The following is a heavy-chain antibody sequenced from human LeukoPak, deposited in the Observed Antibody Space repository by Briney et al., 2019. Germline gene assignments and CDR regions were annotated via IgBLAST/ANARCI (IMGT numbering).Heavy chain of an antibody. CDR2: ISSHGSSI. CDR1: GFSFSDYY. D-gene: IGHD3-22*01. V-gene: IGHV3-11*01. Sequence: GGSLRLSCAASGFSFSDYYVIWIRQAPGRGLEYVSYISSHGSSIHYADSVKGRFTISRDNANNSLFLQMNSLRAEDTAVYYCARDTTNYYDGSGYPPGYWGQGTLVTVSS. J-gene: IGHJ4*02. CDR3: ARDTTNYYDGSGYPPGY.